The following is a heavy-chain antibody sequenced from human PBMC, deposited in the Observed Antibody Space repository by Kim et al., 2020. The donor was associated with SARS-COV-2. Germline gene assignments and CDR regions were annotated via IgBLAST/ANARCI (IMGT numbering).Heavy chain of an antibody. D-gene: IGHD1-26*01. J-gene: IGHJ6*03. CDR1: GFTFSSYG. CDR2: IWYDGSNK. CDR3: HTRGFTSPNYDYYYVDV. Sequence: GGSLRLSCAASGFTFSSYGMHWVRQAPGKGLEWVAVIWYDGSNKYYADSVKGRFTISRDNSKNTLYLQMDSLRAEDTAVYYCHTRGFTSPNYDYYYVDVWGKGTTVTVSS. V-gene: IGHV3-33*01.